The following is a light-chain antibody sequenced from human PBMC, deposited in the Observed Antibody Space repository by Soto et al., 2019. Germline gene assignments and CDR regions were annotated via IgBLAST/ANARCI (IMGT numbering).Light chain of an antibody. CDR2: QDS. J-gene: IGLJ2*01. CDR3: QAWDSLHVV. Sequence: SSELTQPPSVSVSPGQTASITCSGDKLGDKYACWYQQKPGQSPVLVIYQDSKRPSGIPERFSGSNSANTATLTISGTQAMDEADYYCQAWDSLHVVFGGGTKLTVL. CDR1: KLGDKY. V-gene: IGLV3-1*01.